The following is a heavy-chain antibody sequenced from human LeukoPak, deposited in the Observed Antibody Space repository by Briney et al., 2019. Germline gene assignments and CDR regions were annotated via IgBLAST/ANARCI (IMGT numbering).Heavy chain of an antibody. D-gene: IGHD3-10*01. CDR2: IYSGGST. CDR1: GFTVSSNY. Sequence: GGSLRLSCAASGFTVSSNYVSWVRQAPGKGLEWVSVIYSGGSTCYADSVKGRFTISRDNSKNTLYLQMNSLRAEDTAVYYCARGSLSGTSYDYWGQGTLVTVSS. CDR3: ARGSLSGTSYDY. V-gene: IGHV3-66*01. J-gene: IGHJ4*02.